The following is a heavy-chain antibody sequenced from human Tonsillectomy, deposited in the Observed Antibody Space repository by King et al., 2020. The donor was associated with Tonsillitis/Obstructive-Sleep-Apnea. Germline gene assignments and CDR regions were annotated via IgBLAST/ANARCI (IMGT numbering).Heavy chain of an antibody. CDR2: IDSSSRYI. V-gene: IGHV3-21*06. J-gene: IGHJ3*01. D-gene: IGHD6-13*01. CDR3: ASYSRSLTYFNV. Sequence: VQLVESGGGLVKPGGSLRLSCVASGFTFSNYSVNWVRQAPRKGLEWVASIDSSSRYIYYADSVRGRFTISRDNAKNSLLLQMNSLRADDTAVYYCASYSRSLTYFNVWGQGAVVTVST. CDR1: GFTFSNYS.